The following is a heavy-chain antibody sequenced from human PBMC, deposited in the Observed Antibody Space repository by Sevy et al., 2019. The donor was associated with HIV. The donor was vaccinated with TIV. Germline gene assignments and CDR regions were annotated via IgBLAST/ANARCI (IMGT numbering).Heavy chain of an antibody. CDR3: AGDTPLSVGTVRFVYYYYGMDV. CDR2: ISAYNGNT. V-gene: IGHV1-18*01. CDR1: GYTFTSYG. D-gene: IGHD3-16*01. Sequence: ASVKVSCKASGYTFTSYGISWVRQAPGQGLEWMGWISAYNGNTNYGQKLQGRVTMTTDTSTSTAYMELRSLRSDDTAEYNCAGDTPLSVGTVRFVYYYYGMDVWGQGTTVTVSS. J-gene: IGHJ6*02.